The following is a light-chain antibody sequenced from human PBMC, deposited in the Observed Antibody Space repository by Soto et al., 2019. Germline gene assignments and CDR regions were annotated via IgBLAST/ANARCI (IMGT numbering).Light chain of an antibody. CDR2: YDS. CDR3: QVWDSSSDHPHVV. Sequence: VLTQPPSVSVAPGKTARITCGGNNIGSKSVHWYQQKPGQAPVLVIYYDSDRPSGIPERFSGSNSGNTATLTISRVEAGDEADYYCQVWDSSSDHPHVVFGGGTQLTVL. CDR1: NIGSKS. J-gene: IGLJ2*01. V-gene: IGLV3-21*04.